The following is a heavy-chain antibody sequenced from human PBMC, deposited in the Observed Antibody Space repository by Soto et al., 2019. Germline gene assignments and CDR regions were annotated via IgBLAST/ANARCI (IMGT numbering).Heavy chain of an antibody. CDR3: ARSVPSRDIVDP. J-gene: IGHJ5*02. Sequence: QVQLVQSGAEVKKPGASMKVSCKASGYTFSSYDINWVRQATGQGLEWMGWMNPNSGKTGYAQKFQGRVTMTRNTSISTAYMELSSLSSEDTAVYYCARSVPSRDIVDPWGQGTLVAVSS. CDR1: GYTFSSYD. V-gene: IGHV1-8*01. CDR2: MNPNSGKT. D-gene: IGHD5-12*01.